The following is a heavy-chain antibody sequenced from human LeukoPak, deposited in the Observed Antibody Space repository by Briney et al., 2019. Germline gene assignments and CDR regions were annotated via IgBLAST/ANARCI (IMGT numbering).Heavy chain of an antibody. Sequence: ASVKVSCKASGGTFSSYAISWVRRAPGQGLEWMGRIIPIFGIANYAQKFQGRVTITADKSTSTADMELSSLRSEDTAVYYCAAGVDVLVPDGGWFDPWGQGTLVTVSS. J-gene: IGHJ5*02. CDR1: GGTFSSYA. V-gene: IGHV1-69*04. CDR3: AAGVDVLVPDGGWFDP. CDR2: IIPIFGIA. D-gene: IGHD2-2*01.